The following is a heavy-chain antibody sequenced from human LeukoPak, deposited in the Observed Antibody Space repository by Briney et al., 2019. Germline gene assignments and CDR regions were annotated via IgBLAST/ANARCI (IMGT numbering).Heavy chain of an antibody. CDR3: ARERGTQDTSHNWFDP. V-gene: IGHV3-7*01. CDR2: IKQDGSEK. CDR1: GFTFSSYW. Sequence: GGSLRLSCAASGFTFSSYWMSWVRQAPGKGLEWVANIKQDGSEKYYVDSVKGRFTISRDNAKNSLYLQMNSLRAEDTAVYYCARERGTQDTSHNWFDPWGQGTLVTVSS. D-gene: IGHD2-2*02. J-gene: IGHJ5*02.